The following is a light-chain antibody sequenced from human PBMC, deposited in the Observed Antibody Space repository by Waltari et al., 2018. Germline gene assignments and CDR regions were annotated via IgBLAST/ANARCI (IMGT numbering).Light chain of an antibody. CDR3: QQRSNWPPVT. CDR2: DAS. J-gene: IGKJ2*01. CDR1: QSVSSY. V-gene: IGKV3-11*01. Sequence: EIVLTQSPATLSLSPGERATLSCRASQSVSSYLAWYQQKPGQAPRLLIYDASSRATGIPARFSGSGSGTDFTFTISSLEPEDFAVYYCQQRSNWPPVTFGQGTKLEIK.